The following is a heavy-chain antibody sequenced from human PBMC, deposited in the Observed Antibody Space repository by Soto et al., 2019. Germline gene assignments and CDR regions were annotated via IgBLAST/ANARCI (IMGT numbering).Heavy chain of an antibody. J-gene: IGHJ3*02. CDR1: GFTFSSYA. Sequence: EVQLLESGGGLVQPGGSLRLSCAASGFTFSSYAMSWVRQAPGKGLEWVSAISGSGGSTYYADSVKGRFTISRDNSKNTLYLQMNSLRAEDTAVYYCAKVDQSDSSGFSTGSNSGAFDIWGQGTMVTVSS. D-gene: IGHD3-22*01. CDR2: ISGSGGST. V-gene: IGHV3-23*01. CDR3: AKVDQSDSSGFSTGSNSGAFDI.